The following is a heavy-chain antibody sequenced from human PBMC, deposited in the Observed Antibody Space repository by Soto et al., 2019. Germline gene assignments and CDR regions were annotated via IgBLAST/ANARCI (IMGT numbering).Heavy chain of an antibody. CDR3: ARHRTGYSSSGLDY. V-gene: IGHV4-39*01. D-gene: IGHD6-13*01. J-gene: IGHJ4*02. CDR1: GGSISSGTYS. Sequence: QLQLQESGPGLVKPSETLSLTCTVPGGSISSGTYSWGWIRQPPGKGLEWIGNSYFTGNTHYNPSLTSRVTMSVDTSKNQFSLSLSSVTAADTAVYYCARHRTGYSSSGLDYWGQGTLVTVSS. CDR2: SYFTGNT.